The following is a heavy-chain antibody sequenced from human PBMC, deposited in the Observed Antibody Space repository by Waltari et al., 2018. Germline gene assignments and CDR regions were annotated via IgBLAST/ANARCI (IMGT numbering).Heavy chain of an antibody. Sequence: QVQLQQWGAGLLKPSETLSLTCAVYGGSFSGYYWSWIRQPPGKGLEWIGELNHSGSTNYNPSLKSLVTRPVDTSKNHFSLKLSSVTAADTAVYYCARSRRASGVTTIYFDYWGQGTLVTVSS. V-gene: IGHV4-34*01. D-gene: IGHD4-4*01. CDR3: ARSRRASGVTTIYFDY. CDR1: GGSFSGYY. J-gene: IGHJ4*02. CDR2: LNHSGST.